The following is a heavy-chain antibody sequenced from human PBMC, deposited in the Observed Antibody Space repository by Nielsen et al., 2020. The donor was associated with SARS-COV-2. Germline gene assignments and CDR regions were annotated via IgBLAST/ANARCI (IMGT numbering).Heavy chain of an antibody. J-gene: IGHJ5*02. D-gene: IGHD3-10*02. CDR3: ATATPMSAPNWFDP. Sequence: ASVKVSCKASGYTFTSYGISWVRQAPGQGLEWMGWISAYNGNTNYAQKFQGRVTMTEDTSTDTAYMELSSLRSEDTAVYYCATATPMSAPNWFDPWGQGTLVTVSS. CDR2: ISAYNGNT. CDR1: GYTFTSYG. V-gene: IGHV1-18*01.